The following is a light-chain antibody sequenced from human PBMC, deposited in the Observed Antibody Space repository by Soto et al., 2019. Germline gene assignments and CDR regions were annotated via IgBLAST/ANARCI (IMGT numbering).Light chain of an antibody. CDR3: QQYHSYWT. J-gene: IGKJ1*01. CDR2: DAS. CDR1: QSVSSW. V-gene: IGKV1-5*01. Sequence: DIHMTHSPSSLSASVLDRVTITFRASQSVSSWLAWYQQKPGKAPKLLIYDASSLESGVPQRFSGSGSGTEFTLTISSLQTDDFSTYYCQQYHSYWTFGQGTKVDIK.